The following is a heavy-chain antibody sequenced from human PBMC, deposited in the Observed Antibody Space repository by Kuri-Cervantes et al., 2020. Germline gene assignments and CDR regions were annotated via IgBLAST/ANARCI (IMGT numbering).Heavy chain of an antibody. CDR2: IIPIFGTA. CDR1: GGTFSSYA. Sequence: SVKVSCKASGGTFSSYAISWVRQAPGQGLEWMGGIIPIFGTANYAQKFQGRVTITADESTSTAYMELSSLRSEDTAVYYCARGDYYGSGSYAVGYWGQGNLVTVSS. CDR3: ARGDYYGSGSYAVGY. J-gene: IGHJ4*02. V-gene: IGHV1-69*13. D-gene: IGHD3-10*01.